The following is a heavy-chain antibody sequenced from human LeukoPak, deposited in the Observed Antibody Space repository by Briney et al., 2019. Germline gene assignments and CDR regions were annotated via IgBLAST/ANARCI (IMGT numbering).Heavy chain of an antibody. CDR1: GFTFSSYA. D-gene: IGHD4-17*01. CDR3: AKDSGRDYGIDY. J-gene: IGHJ4*02. CDR2: ISYDGSNK. Sequence: GGSLRLSCEASGFTFSSYAMSWVRQAPGKGLEWVAVISYDGSNKYYADSVKGRFTISRDNSKNTLYLQMNSLRAEDTAVYYCAKDSGRDYGIDYWGQGTLVTVSS. V-gene: IGHV3-30*18.